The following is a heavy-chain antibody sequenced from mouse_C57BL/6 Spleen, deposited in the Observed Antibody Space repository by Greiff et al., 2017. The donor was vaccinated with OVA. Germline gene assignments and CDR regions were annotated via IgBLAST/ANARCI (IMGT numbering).Heavy chain of an antibody. V-gene: IGHV1-80*01. CDR3: ARGGSPYYFDY. CDR2: IYPGDGDT. J-gene: IGHJ2*01. CDR1: GYAFSSYW. Sequence: VQLQESGAELVKPGASVKISCKASGYAFSSYWMNWVKQRPGKGLEWIGQIYPGDGDTNYNGKFKGKATLTADKSSSTAYMQLSSLTSEDSAVYFCARGGSPYYFDYWGQGTTLTVSS.